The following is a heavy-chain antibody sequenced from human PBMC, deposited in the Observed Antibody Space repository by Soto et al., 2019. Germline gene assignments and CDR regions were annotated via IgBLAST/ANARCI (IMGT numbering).Heavy chain of an antibody. CDR3: ERDPYSSTTVTIMEY. D-gene: IGHD4-17*01. CDR2: ISDSSGTI. J-gene: IGHJ4*02. V-gene: IGHV3-48*02. Sequence: PGGSLRLSCGASGFTFTRHSMNWVRQAAGKGLEWISYISDSSGTIYYADSAKGRFTISRDNVQNSLYLQMNSLRDEDTAVYYCERDPYSSTTVTIMEYWGQGTQVTVYS. CDR1: GFTFTRHS.